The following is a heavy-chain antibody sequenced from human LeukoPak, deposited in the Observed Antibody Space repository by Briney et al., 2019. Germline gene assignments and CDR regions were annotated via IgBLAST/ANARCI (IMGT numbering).Heavy chain of an antibody. V-gene: IGHV1-18*01. CDR2: ISPYNGNT. J-gene: IGHJ2*01. D-gene: IGHD3-10*01. CDR3: ATGGGDWYSDL. CDR1: GSTFTIYD. Sequence: ASVTVSFTSSGSTFTIYDFSWVRQAPGKGLEWMGWISPYNGNTNSAQEVQGRGTLTTDTSTCTDYMELRSLTSDDSAVYYCATGGGDWYSDLWGRGTLVTVSS.